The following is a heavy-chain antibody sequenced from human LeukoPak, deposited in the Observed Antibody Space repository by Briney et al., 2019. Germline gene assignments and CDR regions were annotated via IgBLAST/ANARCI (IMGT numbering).Heavy chain of an antibody. CDR1: GFTFSSYA. CDR2: ISYDGSNK. CDR3: AKAPDYDVLTGTSFDS. D-gene: IGHD3-9*01. Sequence: PGGSLRLSCAVSGFTFSSYAMHWVRQAPGKGLEWVAVISYDGSNKYYADSVKGRFTISRDNSKNTLYLQMNSLRAEDTAVYYCAKAPDYDVLTGTSFDSWGQGALVTVSS. J-gene: IGHJ4*02. V-gene: IGHV3-30-3*01.